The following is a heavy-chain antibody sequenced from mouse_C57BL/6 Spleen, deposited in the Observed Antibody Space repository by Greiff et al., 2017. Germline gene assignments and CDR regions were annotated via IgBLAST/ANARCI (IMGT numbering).Heavy chain of an antibody. V-gene: IGHV1-81*01. CDR3: ARGGLGGTDFDY. CDR2: IYPRSGNT. CDR1: GYTFTSYG. Sequence: QVQLQQPGAELARPGASVKLSCKASGYTFTSYGISWVKQRTGQGLEWIGEIYPRSGNTYYNEKFKGKATLTADKSSSTAYMELRSLTSEDSAVYVCARGGLGGTDFDYWGQGTTLTVSS. J-gene: IGHJ2*01. D-gene: IGHD3-1*01.